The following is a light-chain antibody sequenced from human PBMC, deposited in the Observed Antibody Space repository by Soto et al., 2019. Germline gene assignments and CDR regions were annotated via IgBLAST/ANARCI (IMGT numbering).Light chain of an antibody. CDR3: MQGTHWPAT. J-gene: IGKJ1*01. Sequence: DVVLTQSPLSLPVTLGQPASISCRSNQNLVYSDGKIYLNWFLQRPGQSPRRLIYLVSKRDSGVPDRISGSGSGTNFTLNISRMQAEDVGVYYCMQGTHWPATFGQGTRVEIK. CDR2: LVS. CDR1: QNLVYSDGKIY. V-gene: IGKV2-30*01.